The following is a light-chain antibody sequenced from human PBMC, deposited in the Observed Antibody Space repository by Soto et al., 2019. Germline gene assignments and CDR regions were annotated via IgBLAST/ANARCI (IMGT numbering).Light chain of an antibody. Sequence: EIVMTQSPATLSVSPGKRATLSCRASQGVSANLAWYQQKPGQAPRLLIYGASNRATGIPDRFSGSGSGTDFTLTISRLEPEDFAVYYCQQYGSSGTFGQGTKVDIK. CDR2: GAS. CDR3: QQYGSSGT. J-gene: IGKJ1*01. CDR1: QGVSAN. V-gene: IGKV3-20*01.